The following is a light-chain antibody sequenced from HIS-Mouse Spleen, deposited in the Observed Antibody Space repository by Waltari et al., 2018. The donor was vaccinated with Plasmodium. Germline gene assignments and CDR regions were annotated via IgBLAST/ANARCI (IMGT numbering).Light chain of an antibody. CDR2: YKSNSDE. J-gene: IGLJ3*02. CDR3: MIWHSSAWV. Sequence: QAVLTQPSSLSASPGASASLTCTLRSGINVGTYRIYWYQQKPGSPPQYLLRYKSNSDEQKGSGVTSRCSGSKDASANAGILLISGLQSEDEADYYCMIWHSSAWVFGGGTKLTVL. CDR1: SGINVGTYR. V-gene: IGLV5-45*03.